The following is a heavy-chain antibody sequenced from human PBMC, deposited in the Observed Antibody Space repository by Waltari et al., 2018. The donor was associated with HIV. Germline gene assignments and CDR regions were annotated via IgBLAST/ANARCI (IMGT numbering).Heavy chain of an antibody. CDR1: GYTFTSYG. D-gene: IGHD5-12*01. V-gene: IGHV1-18*01. CDR3: ARDQGVGGYDWGWFDP. CDR2: TSAVNVNT. J-gene: IGHJ5*02. Sequence: QVQLVQSGAEVKKPGASVKVSCKASGYTFTSYGISWVRQAPGQGLEWMGWTSAVNVNTNYAQKLQGRVTMTTDTSTSTAYMELRSLRSDDTAVYYCARDQGVGGYDWGWFDPWGQGTLVTVSS.